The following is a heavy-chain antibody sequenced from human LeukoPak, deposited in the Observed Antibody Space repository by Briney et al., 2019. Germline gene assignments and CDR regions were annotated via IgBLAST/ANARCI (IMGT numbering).Heavy chain of an antibody. CDR3: AKDVRAVVGKGPFDY. D-gene: IGHD6-19*01. Sequence: PGGSLRLSCAASEFTFSNYAMGWVRQAPGKGLEWVSGLSGSADTTYYADSVKGRFTISRDNSQSTLYLQMNSLRAEDTAVYYCAKDVRAVVGKGPFDYWGQGTLVTVSS. CDR2: LSGSADTT. V-gene: IGHV3-23*01. J-gene: IGHJ4*02. CDR1: EFTFSNYA.